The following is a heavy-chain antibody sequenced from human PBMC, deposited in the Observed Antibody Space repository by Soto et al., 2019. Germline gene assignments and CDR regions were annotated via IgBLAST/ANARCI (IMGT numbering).Heavy chain of an antibody. V-gene: IGHV3-74*01. CDR2: ISPDGSTT. CDR3: TRSRSGWYY. CDR1: GVTLSSYW. D-gene: IGHD6-19*01. Sequence: GGSLRLSCAASGVTLSSYWMHWVRQAPGKGLVWVSRISPDGSTTNYADSVKGRFTISRDNARNALYLQMNILTVEDTAVYYCTRSRSGWYYWGQGTLVTVSS. J-gene: IGHJ4*02.